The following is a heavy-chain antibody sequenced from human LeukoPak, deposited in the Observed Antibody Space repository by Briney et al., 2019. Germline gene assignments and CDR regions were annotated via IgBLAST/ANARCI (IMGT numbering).Heavy chain of an antibody. CDR3: ARERSGWFFSN. D-gene: IGHD6-19*01. J-gene: IGHJ4*02. CDR1: GYTFTNYY. CDR2: INPSDGST. Sequence: ASVKVSCKASGYTFTNYYMHWVRQAPGQGLEWMGIINPSDGSTRYAQKFQGRVTMTRDTSTSTVYMEVRSLRSEDTAVYYCARERSGWFFSNWGQGTLVTVSS. V-gene: IGHV1-46*01.